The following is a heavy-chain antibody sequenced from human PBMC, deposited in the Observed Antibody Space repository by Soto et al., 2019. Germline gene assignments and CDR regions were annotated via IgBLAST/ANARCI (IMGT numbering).Heavy chain of an antibody. J-gene: IGHJ6*02. V-gene: IGHV5-10-1*01. CDR2: IDPSDSYT. CDR3: ARTVSYYYYGMEV. Sequence: XESLKISRKGSLYSLTSYLLIWVRQMPGKGMEWMGRIDPSDSYTNYSPSFQGHVTISADKSISTAYLQWSSLKASDTAMYYCARTVSYYYYGMEVWGQGTTVTV. CDR1: LYSLTSYL.